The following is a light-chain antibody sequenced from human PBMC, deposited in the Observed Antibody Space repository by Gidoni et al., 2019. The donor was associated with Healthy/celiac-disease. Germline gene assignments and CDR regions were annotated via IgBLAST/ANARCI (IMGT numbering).Light chain of an antibody. CDR3: SSYTSSSPRV. CDR2: DVR. CDR1: SSDVGGYNY. J-gene: IGLJ3*02. V-gene: IGLV2-14*01. Sequence: QSALPQPASVSGSPGQSITISCTGTSSDVGGYNYVSWYQQHTGKAPKLMIYDVRKRPSGVSNRFSGSKSGNTASLTISGLQAEDEADYYCSSYTSSSPRVFGGGTKLTVL.